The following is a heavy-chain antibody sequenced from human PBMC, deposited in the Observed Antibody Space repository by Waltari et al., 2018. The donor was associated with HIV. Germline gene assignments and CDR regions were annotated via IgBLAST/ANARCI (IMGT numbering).Heavy chain of an antibody. CDR2: ISGSGGST. D-gene: IGHD2-8*01. CDR1: GFTFSSYA. J-gene: IGHJ4*02. CDR3: APTRGLMYYFDY. Sequence: EVQLLESGGGLVQPGGSLRLSCAASGFTFSSYAMNWVRQAPGEGLGCVSAISGSGGSTYYTDSVKGRFTISRGNSKNTLYLQMNSLRAEYTAVYYCAPTRGLMYYFDYWGQGTLVTFSS. V-gene: IGHV3-23*01.